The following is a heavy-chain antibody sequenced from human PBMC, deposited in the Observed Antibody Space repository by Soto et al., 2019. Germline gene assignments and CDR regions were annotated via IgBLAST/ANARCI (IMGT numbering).Heavy chain of an antibody. D-gene: IGHD4-17*01. V-gene: IGHV4-34*01. Sequence: SETLSLTCAVYGGSFSGYYWSWIRQPPGKGLEWIGEINHSGSTNYNPSLKSRVTISVDTSKNQFSLKLSSVTAADTAVYYCASTRDEGKDDYGDYVSEHYYYYYMDVWGKGTTVTVSS. J-gene: IGHJ6*03. CDR3: ASTRDEGKDDYGDYVSEHYYYYYMDV. CDR1: GGSFSGYY. CDR2: INHSGST.